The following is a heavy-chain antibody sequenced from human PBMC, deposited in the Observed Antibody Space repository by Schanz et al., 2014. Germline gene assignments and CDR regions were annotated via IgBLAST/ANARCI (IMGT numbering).Heavy chain of an antibody. CDR3: ARHRDEMATVSSPFDY. V-gene: IGHV4-39*01. D-gene: IGHD2-15*01. Sequence: QVQLQESGPGLVKPSETLSLTCSVSGDSITGVSRYWGWIRQPPGKGLEWIASDCISATDYVNEFPQSRVTISRDRSKTQFSLKVTSVTAADTAVYFCARHRDEMATVSSPFDYWGQGILVTVSS. CDR2: DCISATD. CDR1: GDSITGVSRY. J-gene: IGHJ4*02.